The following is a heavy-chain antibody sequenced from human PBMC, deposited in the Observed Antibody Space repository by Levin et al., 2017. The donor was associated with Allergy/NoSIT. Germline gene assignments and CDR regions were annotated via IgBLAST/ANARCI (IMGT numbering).Heavy chain of an antibody. V-gene: IGHV3-23*01. Sequence: SCAASGFSFSSCAMSWVRQAPGKGLEWVSSVNSGGGSTYNADSVKGRFTISRDNFKNMLYLQMNSLRAEDTAVYYCAKDLGANSPGRFDYWGQGTLVTVSS. J-gene: IGHJ4*02. CDR2: VNSGGGST. D-gene: IGHD1-26*01. CDR1: GFSFSSCA. CDR3: AKDLGANSPGRFDY.